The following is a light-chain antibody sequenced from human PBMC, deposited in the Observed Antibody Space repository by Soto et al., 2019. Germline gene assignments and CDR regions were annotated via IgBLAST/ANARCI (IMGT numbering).Light chain of an antibody. CDR1: QSVSSSY. V-gene: IGKV3-20*01. CDR2: GAS. J-gene: IGKJ4*01. Sequence: EIVLTQSPGTLSLSPGERATLSCRASQSVSSSYLAWYQQKPGQAPRLLIYGASSRATGIPDRFSGSGSGTDFTLTSNRLEPEDVAVYYCQQYGSSPLTCGGGTKVEIK. CDR3: QQYGSSPLT.